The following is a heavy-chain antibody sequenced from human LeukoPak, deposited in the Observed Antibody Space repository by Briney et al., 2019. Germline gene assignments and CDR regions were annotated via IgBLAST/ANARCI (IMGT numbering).Heavy chain of an antibody. V-gene: IGHV4-59*01. Sequence: SETLSLTCTVSGGSISNYYWSWIRQPPGKELEWIGYIYYIGSTNYNPSLKSRVTISVDTSKNQFSLKLTSVTAADTAVYYCARTTEGGYTYGYFYYYYMDVWGKGTTVTISS. CDR3: ARTTEGGYTYGYFYYYYMDV. CDR2: IYYIGST. J-gene: IGHJ6*03. CDR1: GGSISNYY. D-gene: IGHD5-18*01.